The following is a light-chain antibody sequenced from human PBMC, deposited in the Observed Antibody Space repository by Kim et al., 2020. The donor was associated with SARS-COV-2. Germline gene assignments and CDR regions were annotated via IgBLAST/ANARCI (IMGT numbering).Light chain of an antibody. V-gene: IGLV3-1*01. CDR3: QAWDSSTAGVV. CDR2: QDS. J-gene: IGLJ2*01. CDR1: KLGDKY. Sequence: PGQTASITCSGDKLGDKYACWYQQKPGQSPVLVIYQDSKRPSGIPERFSGSNSGNTATLTISGTQAMDEADYYCQAWDSSTAGVVFGGGTQLTFL.